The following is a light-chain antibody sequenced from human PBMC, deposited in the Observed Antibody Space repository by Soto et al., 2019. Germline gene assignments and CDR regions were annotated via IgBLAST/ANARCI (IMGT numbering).Light chain of an antibody. J-gene: IGLJ2*01. CDR3: QSYDNTLGTLV. Sequence: QSVLTQPPSVSGAPGQKVTISCTGSSSNLGAPRHVHWYQQLPGAAPRLLIFSNNNRPPGVPDRFSGSKSATSASLAITGLQADDEGNYYCQSYDNTLGTLVFGGGTKVTVL. CDR1: SSNLGAPRH. CDR2: SNN. V-gene: IGLV1-40*01.